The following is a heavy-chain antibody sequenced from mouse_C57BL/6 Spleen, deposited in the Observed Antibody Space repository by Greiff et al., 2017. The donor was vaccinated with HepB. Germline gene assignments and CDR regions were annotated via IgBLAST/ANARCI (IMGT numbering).Heavy chain of an antibody. J-gene: IGHJ1*03. CDR3: ARRLRRPHWCFDV. CDR2: IYPGSGST. Sequence: QVQLQQPGAELVKPGASVKMSCKASGYTFTSYWITWVKQRPGQGLEWIGDIYPGSGSTNYNEKFKSKATLTVDTSASTAYMQLSSLTSEDSAVYYVARRLRRPHWCFDVWGTGTTVTVSS. CDR1: GYTFTSYW. D-gene: IGHD2-2*01. V-gene: IGHV1-55*01.